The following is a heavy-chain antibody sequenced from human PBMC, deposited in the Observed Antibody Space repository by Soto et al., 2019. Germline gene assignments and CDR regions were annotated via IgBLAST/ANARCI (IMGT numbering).Heavy chain of an antibody. J-gene: IGHJ6*02. V-gene: IGHV4-34*01. Sequence: PSETLSLTXAVYGGSFSGYYWSWIRQPPGRGLEWIGEINHSGSTNYNPSLKSRVTISVDTSKNQFSLKLSSVTAADTAVYYCARLAVAGTEYYYYYYGMDVWGQGTTVTVSS. CDR2: INHSGST. D-gene: IGHD6-19*01. CDR3: ARLAVAGTEYYYYYYGMDV. CDR1: GGSFSGYY.